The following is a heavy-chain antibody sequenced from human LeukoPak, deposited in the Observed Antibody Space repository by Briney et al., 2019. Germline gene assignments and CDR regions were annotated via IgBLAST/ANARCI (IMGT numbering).Heavy chain of an antibody. CDR1: WFTVSSNY. CDR3: ARDLDLLDY. Sequence: GGSLRLSCAASWFTVSSNYMNWVRQAPGQGLEWVSSITGSSSYIYYADSMKGRFTISRDNAKNSLYLQMNTLRAEDTAVYYCARDLDLLDYWGQGTLVTVSS. D-gene: IGHD1-1*01. J-gene: IGHJ4*02. CDR2: ITGSSSYI. V-gene: IGHV3-21*01.